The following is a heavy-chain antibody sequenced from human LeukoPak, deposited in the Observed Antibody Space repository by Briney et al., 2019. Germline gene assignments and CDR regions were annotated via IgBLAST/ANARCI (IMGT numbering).Heavy chain of an antibody. Sequence: GEPLQFSCKASGSRFISNWIAGVGRLPGRDLEGMGTIYHADPDTRYSLSLQGPVTLSAQKPISTAYLQWRGLNGSDTAMYSCARLGTAVVSRFFDYWGQGTLVTVSS. V-gene: IGHV5-51*04. CDR3: ARLGTAVVSRFFDY. D-gene: IGHD2-21*01. CDR2: IYHADPDT. J-gene: IGHJ4*02. CDR1: GSRFISNW.